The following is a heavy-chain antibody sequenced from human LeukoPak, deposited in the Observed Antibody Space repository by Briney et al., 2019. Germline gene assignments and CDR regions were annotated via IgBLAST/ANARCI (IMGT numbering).Heavy chain of an antibody. CDR1: GGSFSGYY. CDR3: ARSGGIVVVPAV. CDR2: INHSGST. J-gene: IGHJ2*01. V-gene: IGHV4-34*01. D-gene: IGHD2-2*01. Sequence: SETLSLTCAVYGGSFSGYYWSWIRQPPGKGLEWVGEINHSGSTNYNPSLKSRVTISVDTSKNQFSLRLSPVTAADTAVYYCARSGGIVVVPAVWGRGTLVTVSS.